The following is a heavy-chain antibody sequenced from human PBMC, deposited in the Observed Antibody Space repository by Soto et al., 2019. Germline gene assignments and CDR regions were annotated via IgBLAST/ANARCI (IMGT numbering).Heavy chain of an antibody. V-gene: IGHV3-33*01. D-gene: IGHD5-18*01. CDR2: IWYDGTNT. J-gene: IGHJ4*02. Sequence: VQLVESGGGVVQPGRSLRLSCAASGFTFSGYAMHWVRQAPGKGLEWVAVIWYDGTNTYYGDSVKGRFTVSRDNSKNTRWLQMSSLRVEDTAVYYCARAGGYGYGEQTFAYWGQGTLVTVSS. CDR1: GFTFSGYA. CDR3: ARAGGYGYGEQTFAY.